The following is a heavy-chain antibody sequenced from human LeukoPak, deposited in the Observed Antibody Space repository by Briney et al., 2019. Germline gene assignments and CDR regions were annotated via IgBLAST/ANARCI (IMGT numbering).Heavy chain of an antibody. CDR1: GASISGYY. CDR2: IYYTGST. CDR3: ARGRGGGGTSNNWFDP. Sequence: PSETLSLTCTVSGASISGYYWSWIQQPPGKGLEYIGYIYYTGSTNYNPSLKSRVTISVDTSKNQFSLKLSSVTAADTAVYYCARGRGGGGTSNNWFDPWGQGTHVIVSS. J-gene: IGHJ5*02. D-gene: IGHD2-15*01. V-gene: IGHV4-59*01.